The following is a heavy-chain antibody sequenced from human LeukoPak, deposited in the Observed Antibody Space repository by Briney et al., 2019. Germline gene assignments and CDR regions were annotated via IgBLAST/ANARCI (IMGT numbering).Heavy chain of an antibody. Sequence: GGSLRLSCAVSGFTFSSYWMSWVRQAPGKGLEWVANIKQDGSEKYYVDSVKGRFTISRDNAKNSLYLQMNSLRAEDTAVYYCARATYYDILTGYYNDYWGQGTLVTVSS. V-gene: IGHV3-7*01. CDR1: GFTFSSYW. J-gene: IGHJ4*02. D-gene: IGHD3-9*01. CDR3: ARATYYDILTGYYNDY. CDR2: IKQDGSEK.